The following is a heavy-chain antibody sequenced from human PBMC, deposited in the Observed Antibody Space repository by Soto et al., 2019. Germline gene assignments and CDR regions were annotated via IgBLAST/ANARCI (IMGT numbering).Heavy chain of an antibody. CDR3: ARGLGTNGLDV. CDR2: ISTYNGNT. D-gene: IGHD7-27*01. J-gene: IGHJ6*02. V-gene: IGHV1-18*04. CDR1: GYRFTTYG. Sequence: QVQLLQSGAEVKKPGASVKVSCKASGYRFTTYGITWVRLAPGQGLEWLGGISTYNGNTDYAQNLQDRVTMTTETSTSTAYMEMTSLTSDDTAVYYRARGLGTNGLDVWGQGTTVTVSS.